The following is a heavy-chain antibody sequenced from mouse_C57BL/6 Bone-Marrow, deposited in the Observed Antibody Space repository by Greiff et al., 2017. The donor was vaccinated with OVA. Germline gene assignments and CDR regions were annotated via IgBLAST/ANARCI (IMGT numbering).Heavy chain of an antibody. CDR1: GFTFSSYG. V-gene: IGHV5-6*01. D-gene: IGHD2-4*01. CDR2: ISSGGSYT. Sequence: EVQLVESGGDLVKPGGSLKLSCAASGFTFSSYGMSWVRQTPDQRLEWVATISSGGSYTYYPDSVKGRFTISRDNAKNTLYLQLSSLKSEDTAMYYGARQGAYYDLPDMDYWGQGTTLTVSS. J-gene: IGHJ2*01. CDR3: ARQGAYYDLPDMDY.